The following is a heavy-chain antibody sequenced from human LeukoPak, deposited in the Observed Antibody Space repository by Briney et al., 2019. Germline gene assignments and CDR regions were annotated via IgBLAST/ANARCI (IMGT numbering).Heavy chain of an antibody. CDR3: ARSMMVVVIDNWFDP. J-gene: IGHJ5*02. V-gene: IGHV1-2*02. CDR1: GYTFTGYY. D-gene: IGHD3-22*01. Sequence: ASVKVSCKASGYTFTGYYMHWVRQAPGQGLEWMGWINPNSGGTNYAQKFQGRVTMTRDTSISTAYMELSRLRSDDTAVYYCARSMMVVVIDNWFDPWGQGTLVTVSS. CDR2: INPNSGGT.